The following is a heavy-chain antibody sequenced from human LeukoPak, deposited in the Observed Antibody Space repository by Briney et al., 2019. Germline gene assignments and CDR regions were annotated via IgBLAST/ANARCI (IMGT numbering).Heavy chain of an antibody. CDR2: ISSSGTNI. CDR3: ARVRKQVVLRYYDF. V-gene: IGHV3-48*03. CDR1: GFTFSSYE. D-gene: IGHD3-9*01. Sequence: GGSLRLSCAASGFTFSSYEMNWVRQAPGKGLERISYISSSGTNIYYADSVRGRFTISRDNAKSSLYLQMNSLRGEDTAVYYCARVRKQVVLRYYDFWGQGTLVTVSS. J-gene: IGHJ4*02.